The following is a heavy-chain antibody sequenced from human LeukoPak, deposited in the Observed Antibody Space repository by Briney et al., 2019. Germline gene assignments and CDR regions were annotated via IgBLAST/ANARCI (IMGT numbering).Heavy chain of an antibody. CDR2: INSDGSST. CDR3: AREGYCSSTSCYDY. Sequence: PGGSLRLSCAASGFTFSSYWMHSVRQAPGKGLVWVSRINSDGSSTSYADSVKGRFTISRDNAKNTLYLQMNSLRAEDTAVYYCAREGYCSSTSCYDYWGQATLVTVSS. CDR1: GFTFSSYW. D-gene: IGHD2-2*01. J-gene: IGHJ4*02. V-gene: IGHV3-74*01.